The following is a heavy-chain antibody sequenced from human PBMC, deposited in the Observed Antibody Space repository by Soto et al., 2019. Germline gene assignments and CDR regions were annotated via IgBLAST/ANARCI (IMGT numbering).Heavy chain of an antibody. CDR1: GGSISSGNYY. V-gene: IGHV4-61*01. J-gene: IGHJ6*02. CDR3: ARDRLMATAGTARHYFGLDV. Sequence: SETLSLTCTVSGGSISSGNYYWSWIRQPPGKGLEWIGYIYYSGSTNYNPSLKSRVTISVDTSKNQFSLNLSSVTAADTAVYYCARDRLMATAGTARHYFGLDVWGQGTTVTVSS. CDR2: IYYSGST. D-gene: IGHD5-18*01.